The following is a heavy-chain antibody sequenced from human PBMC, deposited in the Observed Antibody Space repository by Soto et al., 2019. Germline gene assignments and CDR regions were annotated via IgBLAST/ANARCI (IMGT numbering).Heavy chain of an antibody. J-gene: IGHJ3*02. Sequence: QVQLVQSGAEVKKPGSSVKVSCKASGGTFSSYTISWVRQAPGQGLEWMGRIIPILGIANYAQKFQGRVTITADKSTSTAYMELSSLRSEDTAVYYCATGGGGYDQDAFDIWGQGTMVIVSS. CDR1: GGTFSSYT. D-gene: IGHD5-12*01. V-gene: IGHV1-69*02. CDR2: IIPILGIA. CDR3: ATGGGGYDQDAFDI.